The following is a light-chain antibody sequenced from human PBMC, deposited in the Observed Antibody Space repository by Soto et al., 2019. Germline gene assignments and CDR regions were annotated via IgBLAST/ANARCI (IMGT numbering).Light chain of an antibody. CDR3: AAWDDSLSVPYV. CDR2: RNN. Sequence: QSVLTQPPSASGTPGQRVTLSCSGSSSNIGSNYVYWYQQLPGTAPKLLIYRNNQRPSGVPDRFSGSKSGTSASLAISGLRSEDEADYYCAAWDDSLSVPYVFGTGTRSPS. V-gene: IGLV1-47*01. J-gene: IGLJ1*01. CDR1: SSNIGSNY.